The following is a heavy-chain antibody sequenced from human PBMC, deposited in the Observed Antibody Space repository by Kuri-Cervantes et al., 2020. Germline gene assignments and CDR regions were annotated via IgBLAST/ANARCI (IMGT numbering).Heavy chain of an antibody. J-gene: IGHJ4*02. CDR3: ARIEGSGTLVAVINY. V-gene: IGHV4-4*07. CDR1: GGSISSYY. CDR2: IYTSGST. Sequence: ESLKISCTVSGGSISSYYWSWIRQPAGKGLEWIGRIYTSGSTNYNPSLKSRVTMSVDTSKNQFSLKLSSVTAADTAVYYCARIEGSGTLVAVINYWGQGTLVTVSS. D-gene: IGHD3-10*01.